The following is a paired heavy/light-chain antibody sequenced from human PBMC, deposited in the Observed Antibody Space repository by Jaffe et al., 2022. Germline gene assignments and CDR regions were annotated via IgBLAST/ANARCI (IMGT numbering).Light chain of an antibody. CDR3: QVWDSSSDLYV. J-gene: IGLJ1*01. Sequence: SYVLTQPPSVSVAPGQTARITCGGNNIGSKSVHWYQQKPGQAPVLVVYDDSDRPSGIPERFSGSNSGNTATLTISRVEAGDEADYYCQVWDSSSDLYVFGTGTKVTVL. CDR2: DDS. V-gene: IGLV3-21*02. CDR1: NIGSKS.
Heavy chain of an antibody. D-gene: IGHD3-9*01. Sequence: QVQLQESGPGLVKPSETLSLTCTVSGGSISSYYWSWIRQPPGKGLEWIGYIYYSGSTNYNPSLKSRVTISVDTSKNQFSLKLSSVTAADTAVYYCASLVVRYFDWPDAFDIWGQGTMVTVSS. CDR2: IYYSGST. CDR3: ASLVVRYFDWPDAFDI. CDR1: GGSISSYY. V-gene: IGHV4-59*01. J-gene: IGHJ3*02.